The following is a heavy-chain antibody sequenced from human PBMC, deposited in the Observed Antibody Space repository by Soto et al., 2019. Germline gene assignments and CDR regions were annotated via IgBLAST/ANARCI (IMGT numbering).Heavy chain of an antibody. CDR1: GFTFSSYA. Sequence: GGSLRLSCAASGFTFSSYAMSWVRQAPGKGLEWVSAISGSGGSTYYAGSVKGRFTISRDNSKNTLYLQMNSLRVEDTAVYYCAKGCYYGSGLPNWFDPWGQGTLVTVSS. CDR3: AKGCYYGSGLPNWFDP. CDR2: ISGSGGST. D-gene: IGHD3-10*01. V-gene: IGHV3-23*01. J-gene: IGHJ5*02.